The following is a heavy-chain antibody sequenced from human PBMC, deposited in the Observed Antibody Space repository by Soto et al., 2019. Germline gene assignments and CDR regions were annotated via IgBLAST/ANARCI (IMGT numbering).Heavy chain of an antibody. CDR2: IYPGDSDT. V-gene: IGHV5-51*01. D-gene: IGHD1-1*01. CDR1: GYSFTSYW. J-gene: IGHJ6*02. CDR3: ARHDGRNERAKITIVDSASYYYYGMDV. Sequence: GESLKISCKGSGYSFTSYWIGWVRQMPGKGRECMGIIYPGDSDTRYSPSFQGQFNISADKSISTAYLQWSSLKASDTVMYYCARHDGRNERAKITIVDSASYYYYGMDVWGQGTTVTVSS.